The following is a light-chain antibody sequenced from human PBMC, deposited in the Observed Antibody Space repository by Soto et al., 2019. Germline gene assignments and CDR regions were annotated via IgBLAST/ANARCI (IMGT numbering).Light chain of an antibody. Sequence: EIVLTQSPGTLSLSPGERATLSCRASQSVDNNYLAWYQQKPGQAPRFLMYDASSSATGIPDRFSGSGSGTDFTLTISRLETEDFAVYYCEQYGSTPLTFGGGTKVEIK. CDR3: EQYGSTPLT. J-gene: IGKJ4*01. CDR1: QSVDNNY. V-gene: IGKV3-20*01. CDR2: DAS.